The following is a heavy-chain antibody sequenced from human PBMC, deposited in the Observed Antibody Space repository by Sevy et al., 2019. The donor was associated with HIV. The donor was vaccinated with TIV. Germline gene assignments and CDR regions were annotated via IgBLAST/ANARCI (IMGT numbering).Heavy chain of an antibody. V-gene: IGHV3-33*01. D-gene: IGHD5-12*01. CDR2: IWYDGTNK. CDR3: ARYRDGDNYDY. Sequence: GGSLRLSCAASGFTFSTYDMHWVRQAPGKGLEWVALIWYDGTNKYYADSVKGRFTISRDNSKNTLSLQMNSLRAEDTSVYYCARYRDGDNYDYWGQGTLVTVSS. CDR1: GFTFSTYD. J-gene: IGHJ4*02.